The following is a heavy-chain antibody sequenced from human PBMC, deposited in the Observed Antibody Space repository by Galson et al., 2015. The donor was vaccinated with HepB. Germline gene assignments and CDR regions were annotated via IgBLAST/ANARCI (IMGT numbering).Heavy chain of an antibody. J-gene: IGHJ2*01. Sequence: ETLSPTCAVEGTSFGDYIWTWIRQPPGKGQWLIGEINHSGATDYNPSLKGRVTISIDTSQKYFSLRLTSVTAADTSVYYCARGRGMAARRHWYFDLWGRGTLVTVSS. CDR3: ARGRGMAARRHWYFDL. V-gene: IGHV4-34*01. CDR2: INHSGAT. CDR1: GTSFGDYI. D-gene: IGHD6-6*01.